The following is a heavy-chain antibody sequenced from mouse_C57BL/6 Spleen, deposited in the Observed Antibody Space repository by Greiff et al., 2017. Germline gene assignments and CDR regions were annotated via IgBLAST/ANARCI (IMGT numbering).Heavy chain of an antibody. D-gene: IGHD1-1*01. CDR2: IYPGDGDT. CDR1: GYAFSSSW. V-gene: IGHV1-82*01. Sequence: QVQLQQSGPELVKPGASVKISCKASGYAFSSSWMNWVQQRPGKGLEWIGRIYPGDGDTNYNGKVKGKATLSADKASSTAYMQLSSLTSEDSAIYCCARSHIYCSRREYCDYWGQGTTLTVSS. J-gene: IGHJ2*01. CDR3: ARSHIYCSRREYCDY.